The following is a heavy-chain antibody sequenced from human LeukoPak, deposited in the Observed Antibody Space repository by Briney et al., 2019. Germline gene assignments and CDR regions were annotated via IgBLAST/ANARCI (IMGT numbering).Heavy chain of an antibody. CDR1: GFTFSSYS. D-gene: IGHD5-18*01. CDR3: ARSSVTWIQLWPVFDY. CDR2: ISSSSTYI. Sequence: GGSLRLSCAASGFTFSSYSMNWVRQAPGKGLEWVSSISSSSTYIYYADSLKGRFTISRDNAKNSLYLQMNSLRAEDTAVYYCARSSVTWIQLWPVFDYWGQGTLVTVSS. V-gene: IGHV3-21*01. J-gene: IGHJ4*02.